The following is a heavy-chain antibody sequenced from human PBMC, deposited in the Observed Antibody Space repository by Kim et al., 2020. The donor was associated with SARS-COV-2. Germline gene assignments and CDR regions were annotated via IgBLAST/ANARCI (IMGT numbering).Heavy chain of an antibody. CDR1: GGSISSYY. CDR2: IYYSGST. CDR3: ARPTVTSFDY. V-gene: IGHV4-59*01. J-gene: IGHJ4*02. D-gene: IGHD4-4*01. Sequence: SETLSLTCTVSGGSISSYYWSWIRQPPGKGLEWIGYIYYSGSTNYNPSLKSRVTISVDTSKNQFSLKLSSVTAADTAVYYCARPTVTSFDYWGQGTLVTVSS.